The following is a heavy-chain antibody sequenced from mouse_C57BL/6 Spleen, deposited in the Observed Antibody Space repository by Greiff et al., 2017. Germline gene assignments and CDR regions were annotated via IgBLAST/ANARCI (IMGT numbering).Heavy chain of an antibody. CDR3: ALNYYGSSYDYAMDY. J-gene: IGHJ4*01. V-gene: IGHV1-82*01. Sequence: QVQLQQSGPELVKPGASVKISCKASGYAFSSSWMNWVKQRPGKGLEWIGRIYPGDGDTNYNGKFKGKATLTADKSSSTAYMQLSSLTSEDSAIYFCALNYYGSSYDYAMDYWGQGTSVTVSS. CDR2: IYPGDGDT. D-gene: IGHD1-1*01. CDR1: GYAFSSSW.